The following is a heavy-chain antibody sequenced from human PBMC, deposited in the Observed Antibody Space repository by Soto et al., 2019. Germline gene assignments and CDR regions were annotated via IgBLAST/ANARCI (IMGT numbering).Heavy chain of an antibody. J-gene: IGHJ4*02. D-gene: IGHD1-20*01. CDR2: VSYSGIP. CDR3: ARHYNTGAFFDY. CDR1: GASVSSSHY. V-gene: IGHV4-39*01. Sequence: QLQLQESGPGLVKSSETLSLTCSVSGASVSSSHYWGWIRQPPGKGLEWIGSVSYSGIPYYSPSFNSRIPISVGTSNNQFSLRVSSVTSTDTAVYFCARHYNTGAFFDYWGQGKLVTVSS.